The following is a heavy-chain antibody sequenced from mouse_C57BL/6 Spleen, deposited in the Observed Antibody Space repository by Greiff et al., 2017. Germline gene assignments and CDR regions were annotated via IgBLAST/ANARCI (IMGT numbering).Heavy chain of an antibody. CDR1: GYTFTSYW. CDR3: ARRGCGCYGYFDV. J-gene: IGHJ1*03. Sequence: VQLQQSGTELVKPGASVKLSCKASGYTFTSYWMHWVKQRPGQGLEWIGNINPSNGGTNYNEKFKSKATLTVDKSSSTAYMQLSSLTSEDSAVYYCARRGCGCYGYFDVWGTGTTVTVSS. D-gene: IGHD1-1*02. V-gene: IGHV1-53*01. CDR2: INPSNGGT.